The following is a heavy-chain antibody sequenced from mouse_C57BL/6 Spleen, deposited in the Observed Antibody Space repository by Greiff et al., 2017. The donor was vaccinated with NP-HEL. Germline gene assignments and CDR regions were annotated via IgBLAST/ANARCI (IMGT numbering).Heavy chain of an antibody. V-gene: IGHV1-81*01. CDR2: IYPRSGNT. J-gene: IGHJ4*01. Sequence: QVQLKQSGAELARPGASVKLSCKASGYTFTSYGISWVKQRTGQGLEWIGEIYPRSGNTYYNEKFKGKATLTADKSSSTAYMELRSLTSEDSAVYFCARGGDYYGSSGDYYAMDYWGQGTSVTVSS. CDR3: ARGGDYYGSSGDYYAMDY. D-gene: IGHD1-1*01. CDR1: GYTFTSYG.